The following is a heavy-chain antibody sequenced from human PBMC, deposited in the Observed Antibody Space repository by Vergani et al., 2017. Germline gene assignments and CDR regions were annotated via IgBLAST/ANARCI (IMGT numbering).Heavy chain of an antibody. V-gene: IGHV3-30*02. CDR1: GFTLNTYG. D-gene: IGHD3-22*01. J-gene: IGHJ1*01. CDR2: IRYDGTKR. CDR3: TKAGQYDSDNFHDS. Sequence: QVQILQSGGGVVQPGGSLRLSCTLSGFTLNTYGIHWVRQAPGKGLEWVSFIRYDGTKRFYGDSVKGRFIISRDNSQTTVFLQMNSLRADDSAVYYCTKAGQYDSDNFHDSWGQGALVTVAS.